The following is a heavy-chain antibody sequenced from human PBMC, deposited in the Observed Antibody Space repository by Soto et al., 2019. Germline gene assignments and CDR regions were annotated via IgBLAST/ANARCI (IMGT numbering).Heavy chain of an antibody. J-gene: IGHJ4*02. CDR2: IKSKSDGGTT. Sequence: PGWSLRLSCAASGFSFSSAWMSWVRQTPEKGLEWVGRIKSKSDGGTTDYAAPVKGRFTISRDDSKNTLYLQMNSLKTEDTAVYYCSTVMYATVGQGAPIWGQGTLVTVSS. D-gene: IGHD2-8*01. CDR3: STVMYATVGQGAPI. CDR1: GFSFSSAW. V-gene: IGHV3-15*01.